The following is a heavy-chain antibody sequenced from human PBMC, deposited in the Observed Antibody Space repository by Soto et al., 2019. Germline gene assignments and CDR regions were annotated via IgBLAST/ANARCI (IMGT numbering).Heavy chain of an antibody. CDR2: IYFSGRT. D-gene: IGHD3-16*01. V-gene: IGHV4-39*01. CDR3: ASWGGITMMSPVD. Sequence: QLQLQESGPGLVKPSETLSLTCTVSGGSIRSSSYYWGWIRQPPGKGLEWIGYIYFSGRTYYNPSLKSRVTISVDTSKNQFSLKLSSVTAADTAVYYCASWGGITMMSPVDWGQGALVTVSS. J-gene: IGHJ4*02. CDR1: GGSIRSSSYY.